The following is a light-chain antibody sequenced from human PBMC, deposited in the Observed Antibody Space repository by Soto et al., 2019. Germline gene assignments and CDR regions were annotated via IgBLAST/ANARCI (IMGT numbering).Light chain of an antibody. CDR1: TSDVGGYKY. CDR3: CSYTGSSTYV. V-gene: IGLV2-14*01. J-gene: IGLJ1*01. Sequence: QSVLTQPASVSGSPGQSITISCTGTTSDVGGYKYVSWYQHHPGKAPKLIIYEVSDRPSGVSNRFSGSKSGNTASLTISGLQADDEAVYYCCSYTGSSTYVFGSGTKLT. CDR2: EVS.